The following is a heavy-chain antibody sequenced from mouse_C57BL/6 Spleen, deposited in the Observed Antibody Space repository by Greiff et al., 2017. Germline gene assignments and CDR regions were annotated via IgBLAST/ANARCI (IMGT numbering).Heavy chain of an antibody. D-gene: IGHD2-3*01. Sequence: QVQLQQPGAELVKPGASVKLSCKASGYTFTSYWMQWVKQRPGQGLEWIGEIDPSDSYTNYNQKFKGKATLTVDTSSSTAYMQLSSLTSEASAVXYCARRGDGYPYYYAMDYWGQGTSVTVSS. V-gene: IGHV1-50*01. CDR1: GYTFTSYW. CDR2: IDPSDSYT. J-gene: IGHJ4*01. CDR3: ARRGDGYPYYYAMDY.